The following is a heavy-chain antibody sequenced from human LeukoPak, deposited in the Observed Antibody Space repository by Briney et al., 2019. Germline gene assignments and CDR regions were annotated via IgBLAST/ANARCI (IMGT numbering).Heavy chain of an antibody. D-gene: IGHD5/OR15-5a*01. CDR3: ARLSPSPDY. CDR1: GGPLSSFY. J-gene: IGHJ4*02. Sequence: LGAPSPTLTVPGGPLSSFYWGLIRQPARKGLEWIGHIYSSGTTNYNPSLKSRVTMSLDTSKNQFSLNLRSVTAADTAVYYCARLSPSPDYWGQGTLVTVSS. V-gene: IGHV4-4*07. CDR2: IYSSGTT.